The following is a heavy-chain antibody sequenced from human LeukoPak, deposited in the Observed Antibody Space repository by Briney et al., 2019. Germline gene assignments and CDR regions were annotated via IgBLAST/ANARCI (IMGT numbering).Heavy chain of an antibody. CDR1: GGSISSYY. CDR3: ARHLYSEDSSGYYSYSFDY. D-gene: IGHD3-22*01. J-gene: IGHJ4*02. V-gene: IGHV4-59*08. Sequence: SETLSLTCTVSGGSISSYYWSWIRQPPGKGLEWIGYIYYSGSTNYNPSLKSRVTISVDTSKNQFSLKLSSVTAADTAVYYCARHLYSEDSSGYYSYSFDYWGQGTLVTVSS. CDR2: IYYSGST.